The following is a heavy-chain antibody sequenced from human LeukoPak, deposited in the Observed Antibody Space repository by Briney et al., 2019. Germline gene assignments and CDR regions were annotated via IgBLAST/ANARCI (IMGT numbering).Heavy chain of an antibody. CDR3: ARDLTIFGVVHYYYYMDV. D-gene: IGHD3-3*01. CDR1: GGSISSYY. CDR2: IYNSGST. J-gene: IGHJ6*03. V-gene: IGHV4-4*07. Sequence: PSETLSLTCTVSGGSISSYYWSWIRQPAGRGLEWIGRIYNSGSTNYNPSLKSRVTMSVDTSKNQFSLKLSSVTAADTAVYYCARDLTIFGVVHYYYYMDVWGKGTTVTVSS.